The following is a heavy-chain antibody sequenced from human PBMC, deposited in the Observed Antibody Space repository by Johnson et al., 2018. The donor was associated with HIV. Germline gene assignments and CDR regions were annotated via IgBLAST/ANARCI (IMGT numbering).Heavy chain of an antibody. CDR3: ARDQGLGGTYSYAFYI. CDR2: ISWNSGSI. CDR1: GFTFSSYA. J-gene: IGHJ3*02. Sequence: VQVVESGGGVVQPGRSLRLSCAASGFTFSSYAMHWVRQAPGKGLEWVSGISWNSGSIGYVDSVKGRFTISRDNAKNSLYLQMNSLRAEDTALYYCARDQGLGGTYSYAFYIWGQGTLVTVSS. V-gene: IGHV3-9*01. D-gene: IGHD1-26*01.